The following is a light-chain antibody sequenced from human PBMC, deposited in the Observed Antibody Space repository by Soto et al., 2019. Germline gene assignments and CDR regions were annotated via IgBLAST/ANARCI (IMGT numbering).Light chain of an antibody. Sequence: EMVLTQSPGTLSLSPWERATLSCRASQSVSSSYLAWYRQKPGQAPRLLIYGASSRATGIPDRFSGSGSGTDFTLTISRLEPEDFAVYYCQQYGSSLWTFGQGTKVDI. CDR2: GAS. CDR1: QSVSSSY. CDR3: QQYGSSLWT. V-gene: IGKV3-20*01. J-gene: IGKJ1*01.